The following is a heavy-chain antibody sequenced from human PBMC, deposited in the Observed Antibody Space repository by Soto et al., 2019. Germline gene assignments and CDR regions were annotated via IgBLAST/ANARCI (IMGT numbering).Heavy chain of an antibody. CDR2: ISAYNGNT. D-gene: IGHD4-4*01. Sequence: ASVKVSCKASGYTFTSYGISWVRQAPGQGLEWMGWISAYNGNTNYAQKLQGRVTMTTDTSTSTAYMELRSLRSDDTAVYYCARDIRVSPPDYTDYFDYWGQGTLVTVSS. CDR1: GYTFTSYG. V-gene: IGHV1-18*01. CDR3: ARDIRVSPPDYTDYFDY. J-gene: IGHJ4*02.